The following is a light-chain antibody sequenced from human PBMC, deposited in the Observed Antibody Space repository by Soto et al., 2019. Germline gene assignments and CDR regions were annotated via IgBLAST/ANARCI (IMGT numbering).Light chain of an antibody. J-gene: IGLJ2*01. CDR3: QSYDSSLSAVV. Sequence: QSVLTQPPSVSGAPGQRVTISCTGSSSNIGAGYDVHWYQQLPGTAPKLLIYVNSNRPSGVPDRFSGSKSDTSASLAITGLQAEDEADYYCQSYDSSLSAVVFSGGTKLTVL. CDR2: VNS. V-gene: IGLV1-40*01. CDR1: SSNIGAGYD.